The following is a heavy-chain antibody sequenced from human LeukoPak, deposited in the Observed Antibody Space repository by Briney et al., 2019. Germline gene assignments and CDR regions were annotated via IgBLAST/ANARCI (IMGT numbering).Heavy chain of an antibody. CDR1: GGSISSYY. J-gene: IGHJ6*03. Sequence: SETLSLTCTVSGGSISSYYWSWIRQPAGKGLEWIERIYTSGSTNYNPSLKSRVTMSVDTSKNQFSLKLSSVTAADTAVYYCARDSIVVVPAAYYYYYYMDVWGKGTTVTVSS. CDR2: IYTSGST. CDR3: ARDSIVVVPAAYYYYYYMDV. D-gene: IGHD2-2*01. V-gene: IGHV4-4*07.